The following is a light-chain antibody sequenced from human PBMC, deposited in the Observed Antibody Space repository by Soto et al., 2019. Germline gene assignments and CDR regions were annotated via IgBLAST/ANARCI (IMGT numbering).Light chain of an antibody. J-gene: IGKJ1*01. V-gene: IGKV1-5*03. CDR3: QQYNSYPWT. CDR1: QSISSW. Sequence: DIQMTQSPSTLSASVGDRVTITCRASQSISSWLAWYQQKPGKAPKFLIYTASSLESGVPSRFSGSGSGTEFTLTISSLQPDDFATYYCQQYNSYPWTFSQGTKVEIK. CDR2: TAS.